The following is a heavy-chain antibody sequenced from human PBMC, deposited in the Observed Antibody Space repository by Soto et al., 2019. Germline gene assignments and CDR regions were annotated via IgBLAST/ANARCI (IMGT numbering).Heavy chain of an antibody. CDR1: GFIFSSYW. CDR3: ARVKFGSYDWFDP. Sequence: EVQLVESGGGLVPPGGSLRLSCAASGFIFSSYWMHWVRQAPGKGLAWVSRINPDGSRTTYADSVTGRFTISRDNAKNTVFVQMNSLRAEDTAVYYCARVKFGSYDWFDPWGQGILVTVSS. V-gene: IGHV3-74*01. CDR2: INPDGSRT. J-gene: IGHJ5*02. D-gene: IGHD3-16*01.